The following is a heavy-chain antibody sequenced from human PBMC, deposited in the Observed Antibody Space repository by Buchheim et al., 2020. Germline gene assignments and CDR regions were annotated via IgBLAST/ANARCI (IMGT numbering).Heavy chain of an antibody. CDR2: IYYSGST. Sequence: QVQLQESGPGLVKPSETLSLTCTVSGGSISSYYWSWIRQSPGKGLEWIGYIYYSGSTNYNPSLKSRVTISVDTSKNQFSLKLSSVTAADTAVYYCARVNRYCSSTSCWNWFDPWGQGTL. CDR3: ARVNRYCSSTSCWNWFDP. V-gene: IGHV4-59*01. J-gene: IGHJ5*02. D-gene: IGHD2-2*01. CDR1: GGSISSYY.